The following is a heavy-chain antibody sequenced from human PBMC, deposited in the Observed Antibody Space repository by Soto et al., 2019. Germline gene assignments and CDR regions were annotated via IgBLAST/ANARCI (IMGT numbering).Heavy chain of an antibody. CDR3: TRDEPNGLNDAFHA. D-gene: IGHD2-8*01. Sequence: QAQLVQSGAEVKEPGASVRISCKTSEYTFSSDYVHWVRLAPGQGLEWMGVINPSGTVTVYEPKLHDRVTMTRDTSTGTVYMDLGSLRSDDTAMYYCTRDEPNGLNDAFHAWGQGTMVTVSS. CDR1: EYTFSSDY. V-gene: IGHV1-46*03. J-gene: IGHJ3*01. CDR2: INPSGTVT.